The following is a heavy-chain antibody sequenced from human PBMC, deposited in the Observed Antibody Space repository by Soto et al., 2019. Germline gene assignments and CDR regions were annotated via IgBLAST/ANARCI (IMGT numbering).Heavy chain of an antibody. J-gene: IGHJ3*02. CDR1: GYSFTSYW. CDR2: IYPGDSDT. D-gene: IGHD6-19*01. Sequence: PGQSLKISCKGSGYSFTSYWIGWVRQMPGKGLEWMGIIYPGDSDTRYSPSFQGQVTISADKSISTAYLQWSSLKASDTAMYSYARSGAVANSDAFDIWGQGTMVTVSS. V-gene: IGHV5-51*01. CDR3: ARSGAVANSDAFDI.